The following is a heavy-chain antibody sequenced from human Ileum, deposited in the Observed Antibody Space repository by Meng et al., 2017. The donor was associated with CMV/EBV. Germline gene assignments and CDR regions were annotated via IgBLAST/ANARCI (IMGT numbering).Heavy chain of an antibody. Sequence: GGSLKISCAASGSTFSGYWIHWVRQGPGKGLVWVSRINGDGRSTSYADSVKGRFTISRDNAKNTLYLQMSSLRVEDTAVYYCARDKACSRTSCYSPYYYGMDLWGQGTTVTVSS. CDR2: INGDGRST. CDR1: GSTFSGYW. V-gene: IGHV3-74*01. D-gene: IGHD2-2*02. J-gene: IGHJ6*02. CDR3: ARDKACSRTSCYSPYYYGMDL.